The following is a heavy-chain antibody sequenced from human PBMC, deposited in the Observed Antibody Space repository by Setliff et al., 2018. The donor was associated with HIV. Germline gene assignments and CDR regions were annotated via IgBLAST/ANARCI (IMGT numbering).Heavy chain of an antibody. CDR2: IRTKTDGGTT. V-gene: IGHV3-15*01. Sequence: GGSLRLSCAASGFTFSSYSMNWVRQAPGKGLEWVGRIRTKTDGGTTDYAAPVKGRFTISRDDSKNTLYLQMNSLKTEDTAVYYCTTDLGGSYHGWNYWGQGTLVTGSS. CDR3: TTDLGGSYHGWNY. CDR1: GFTFSSYS. J-gene: IGHJ4*02. D-gene: IGHD1-26*01.